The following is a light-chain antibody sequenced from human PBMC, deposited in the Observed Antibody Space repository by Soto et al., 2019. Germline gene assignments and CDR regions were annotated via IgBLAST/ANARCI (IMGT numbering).Light chain of an antibody. CDR3: QQYNSYPWT. J-gene: IGKJ1*01. CDR2: DAS. CDR1: QSVSSN. V-gene: IGKV3D-15*01. Sequence: EVVMTQSPATLSVSPGERATLSCRASQSVSSNLAWYQQKPGQPPRLLIYDASTRATGIPARFSGSQSGTEFTLTISSLQPDDFATYYCQQYNSYPWTFGQGTKVDIK.